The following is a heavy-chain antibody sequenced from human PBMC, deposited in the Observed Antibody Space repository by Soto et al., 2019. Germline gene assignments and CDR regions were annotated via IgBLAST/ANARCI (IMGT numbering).Heavy chain of an antibody. CDR2: ISAYDGQT. D-gene: IGHD3-22*01. CDR3: ARVWYYDSSGYYAFDY. Sequence: ASVKVSCKASGDGFSNYGFSWVRQAPGQGLEWLGWISAYDGQTNYTKKFQGRVTMTTDTSSSTAFMELRSLRSDDTAVYYCARVWYYDSSGYYAFDYWGLGTLVTVSS. J-gene: IGHJ4*02. CDR1: GDGFSNYG. V-gene: IGHV1-18*01.